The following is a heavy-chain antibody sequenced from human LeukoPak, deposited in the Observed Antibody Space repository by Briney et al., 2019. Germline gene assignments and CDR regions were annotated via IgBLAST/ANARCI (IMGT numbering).Heavy chain of an antibody. D-gene: IGHD2-2*01. V-gene: IGHV1-18*01. J-gene: IGHJ4*02. Sequence: ASVKVSCKASGYTLTSFGISWVRQAPGQGLEWMGWISPYNGNTNYAQKFRGRVTMTTETSTSTAYMELTSLRSDDTAVYYCARDLAIYCSSITCYSLYDYWGQGTLVTVSS. CDR3: ARDLAIYCSSITCYSLYDY. CDR2: ISPYNGNT. CDR1: GYTLTSFG.